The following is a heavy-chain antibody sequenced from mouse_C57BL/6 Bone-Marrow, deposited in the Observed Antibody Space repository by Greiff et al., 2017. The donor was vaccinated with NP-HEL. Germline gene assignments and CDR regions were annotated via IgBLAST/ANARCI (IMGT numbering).Heavy chain of an antibody. CDR2: IYPGDGDT. D-gene: IGHD2-2*01. CDR3: ARLEMVTTSFDY. V-gene: IGHV1-80*01. J-gene: IGHJ2*01. Sequence: QVQLQQSGAELVKPGASVKISCKASGYAFSSYWMNWVKQRPGKGLEWIGQIYPGDGDTNYNGKFKGKATLTADTSSSTAYMQLSSLTSEDSAVYYCARLEMVTTSFDYWGQGTTLTVSS. CDR1: GYAFSSYW.